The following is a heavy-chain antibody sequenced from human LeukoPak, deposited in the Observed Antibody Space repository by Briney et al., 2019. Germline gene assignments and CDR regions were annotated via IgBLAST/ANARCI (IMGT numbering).Heavy chain of an antibody. CDR3: ARDPSAVAGIFDY. V-gene: IGHV4-4*07. J-gene: IGHJ4*02. CDR1: GGSINNYY. Sequence: SETLSLTCTVSGGSINNYYWSWIRQPAGKGLEWIGRIYSSGSTNYNPSLKSRVTMSVDTSKNLFSLKLSSVTAADTAVYYCARDPSAVAGIFDYWGQGTLATVSS. D-gene: IGHD6-19*01. CDR2: IYSSGST.